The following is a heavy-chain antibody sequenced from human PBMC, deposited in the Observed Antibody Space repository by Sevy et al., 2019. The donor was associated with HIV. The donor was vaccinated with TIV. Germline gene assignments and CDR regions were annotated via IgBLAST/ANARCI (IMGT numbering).Heavy chain of an antibody. Sequence: GGSLRLSCAASGFTFSSYAMSWVRQAPGKGLEWVSAISGSGGSTYYADSVKGRFTISRDNSKNTLYLQMNSLRAEDTAVYYCAKFKYSSSWSKYFDYWGQGTLVTVSS. D-gene: IGHD6-13*01. V-gene: IGHV3-23*01. CDR1: GFTFSSYA. CDR2: ISGSGGST. J-gene: IGHJ4*02. CDR3: AKFKYSSSWSKYFDY.